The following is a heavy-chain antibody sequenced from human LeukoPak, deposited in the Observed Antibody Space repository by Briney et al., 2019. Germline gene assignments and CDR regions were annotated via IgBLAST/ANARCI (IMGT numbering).Heavy chain of an antibody. CDR3: ARADCSGGSCYSGDWFDP. J-gene: IGHJ5*02. Sequence: SSETLSLTCTVSGGSMSSYYWSWIRQPPGKGLEWIGYIYYSGSTNYNPSLKSRVTISVDTSKNQFSLKLSSVTAADTAVYYCARADCSGGSCYSGDWFDPWGQGTLVTVSS. D-gene: IGHD2-15*01. CDR1: GGSMSSYY. V-gene: IGHV4-59*01. CDR2: IYYSGST.